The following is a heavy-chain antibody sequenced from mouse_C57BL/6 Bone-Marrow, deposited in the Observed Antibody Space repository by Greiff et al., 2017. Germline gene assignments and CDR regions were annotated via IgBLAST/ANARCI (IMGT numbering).Heavy chain of an antibody. Sequence: QVQLQQPGAELVKPGASVKLSCKASGYTFTSYWMHWVKQRPGQGLEWIGMIHPNSGSINYNEKFKSKATLTVDKSSSTAYMQLSSLTSEDSAVYYCAFLYYGSSYGYFDVWGTGTTVTVSS. CDR3: AFLYYGSSYGYFDV. CDR1: GYTFTSYW. J-gene: IGHJ1*03. V-gene: IGHV1-64*01. D-gene: IGHD1-1*01. CDR2: IHPNSGSI.